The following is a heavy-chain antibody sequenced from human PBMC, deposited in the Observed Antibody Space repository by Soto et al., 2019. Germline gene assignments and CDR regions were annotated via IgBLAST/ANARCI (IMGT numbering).Heavy chain of an antibody. CDR1: GYIFNDYY. CDR2: NNPYNGGA. Sequence: QVHLVQSGAEVKKPGASVRVSCKASGYIFNDYYIHWVRQAPGQGLEWMGWNNPYNGGANFAQEFQGRVNMTRDTSLSIVYMEVTRLTYDDTAVYYCARDNYNYSGMGVWGQGTTVTVSS. CDR3: ARDNYNYSGMGV. V-gene: IGHV1-2*02. J-gene: IGHJ6*02.